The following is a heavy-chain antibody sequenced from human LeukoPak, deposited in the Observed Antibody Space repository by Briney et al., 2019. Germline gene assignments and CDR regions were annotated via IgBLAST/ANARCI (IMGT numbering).Heavy chain of an antibody. CDR3: AKDHFDSSCYYRLGGGIDY. Sequence: GASLRLSCAASGFTFSSYAMSWVRQAPGKGLEWVSAISGSGGSTYYADSVKGRFTISRDNSKNTLYLQMNSLRAEDTAVYYCAKDHFDSSCYYRLGGGIDYWGQGTLVTVSS. D-gene: IGHD3-22*01. CDR2: ISGSGGST. J-gene: IGHJ4*02. CDR1: GFTFSSYA. V-gene: IGHV3-23*01.